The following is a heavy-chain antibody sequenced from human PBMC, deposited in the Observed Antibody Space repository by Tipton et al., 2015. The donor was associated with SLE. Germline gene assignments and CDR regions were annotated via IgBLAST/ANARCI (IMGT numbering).Heavy chain of an antibody. CDR3: ARAGYSGSYYGYYYYGMDV. V-gene: IGHV4-59*01. CDR1: GGSISSYC. J-gene: IGHJ6*02. D-gene: IGHD1-26*01. CDR2: VFPSGST. Sequence: TLSLTCSVSGGSISSYCWSWIRQPPGKGLEWIGYVFPSGSTKYNPSLKSRVTISVDTSKNQFSLKLSSVTAADTAVYYCARAGYSGSYYGYYYYGMDVWGQGTTVTVSS.